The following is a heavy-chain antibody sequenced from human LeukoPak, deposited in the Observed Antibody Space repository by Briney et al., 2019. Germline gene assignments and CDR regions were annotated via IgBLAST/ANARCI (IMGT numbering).Heavy chain of an antibody. Sequence: GGSLRLSCSASGFTFVTYAMAWVRQAPGKGPEWVSSISSSGSSSGGITYYADSVKGRLTISRDNSKNTLFLQMNSLRAEDTAAYYCVKRPSESCSNGGCYFDSWGQGTLVSVSS. V-gene: IGHV3-23*01. CDR2: ISSSGSSSGGIT. CDR3: VKRPSESCSNGGCYFDS. CDR1: GFTFVTYA. D-gene: IGHD2-8*01. J-gene: IGHJ4*02.